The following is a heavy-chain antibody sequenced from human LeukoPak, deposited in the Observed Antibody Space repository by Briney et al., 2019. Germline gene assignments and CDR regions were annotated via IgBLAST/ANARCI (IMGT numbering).Heavy chain of an antibody. D-gene: IGHD2-21*01. Sequence: GGSLRLSCAASGLTLTGYAMNWFRKAPGKALEGVSHIYISDTTYADSVNCRFTFPSDNAKNSPYLQFNSVSEKHPAVPYCTRDLHSALDIWGQGTMVTASS. CDR3: TRDLHSALDI. V-gene: IGHV3-48*02. CDR1: GLTLTGYA. CDR2: IYISDTT. J-gene: IGHJ3*02.